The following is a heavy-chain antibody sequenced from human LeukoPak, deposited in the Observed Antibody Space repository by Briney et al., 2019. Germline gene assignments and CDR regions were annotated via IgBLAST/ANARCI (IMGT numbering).Heavy chain of an antibody. D-gene: IGHD6-19*01. CDR3: AKLYSSGINAFDY. CDR1: GFTFSSYA. CDR2: ISGSGGST. V-gene: IGHV3-23*01. J-gene: IGHJ4*02. Sequence: GGSLGLSCAASGFTFSSYAMSWVRQAPGKGLEWVSAISGSGGSTYYADSVKGRFTISRDNSKNTLYLQMNNLRAEDTAVYYCAKLYSSGINAFDYWGQGTLVTVSS.